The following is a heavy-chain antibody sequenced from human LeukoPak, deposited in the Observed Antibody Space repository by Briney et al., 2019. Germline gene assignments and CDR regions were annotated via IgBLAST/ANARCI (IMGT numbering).Heavy chain of an antibody. J-gene: IGHJ4*02. CDR1: GGSFSGYY. Sequence: SETLSLTCAVYGGSFSGYYWSWVRQPPGKGLEWVGEINHSGSTNYNPSLKSRVTISVDTSKNQFSLKLSSVTAADTAVYYCARQQLVGFSDYWGQGTLVTVSP. CDR2: INHSGST. CDR3: ARQQLVGFSDY. D-gene: IGHD6-13*01. V-gene: IGHV4-34*01.